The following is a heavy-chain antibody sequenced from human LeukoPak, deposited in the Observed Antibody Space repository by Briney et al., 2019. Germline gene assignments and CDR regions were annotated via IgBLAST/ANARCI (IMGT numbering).Heavy chain of an antibody. CDR1: GYTFTSYG. V-gene: IGHV1-18*01. CDR2: ISAYNGNT. Sequence: GASVKVSCKASGYTFTSYGISWVRQAPGQGLEWMGWISAYNGNTNYAQKLQGRVTITTDTSTSTAYMELRSLRSDDTAVYYCARGRVVPAAILVYYYYYMDVWGKGTTVTVSS. D-gene: IGHD2-2*02. J-gene: IGHJ6*03. CDR3: ARGRVVPAAILVYYYYYMDV.